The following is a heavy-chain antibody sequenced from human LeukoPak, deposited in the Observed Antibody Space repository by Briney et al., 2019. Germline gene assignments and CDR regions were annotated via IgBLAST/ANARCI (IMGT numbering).Heavy chain of an antibody. CDR3: ASTSAGNSGMAV. CDR2: IYTSGNA. CDR1: GGSISSYY. J-gene: IGHJ6*02. V-gene: IGHV4-4*07. Sequence: SETLSLTCAVSGGSISSYYWSWIRQPAGKGLEWIGRIYTSGNANYNPSLKSRVTMSVDTSKNQLSLKVTSVTAADTAVYYCASTSAGNSGMAVGGQGTRVPVSS. D-gene: IGHD2-2*01.